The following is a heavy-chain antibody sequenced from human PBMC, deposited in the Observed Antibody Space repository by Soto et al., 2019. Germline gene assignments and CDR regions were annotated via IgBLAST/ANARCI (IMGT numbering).Heavy chain of an antibody. CDR2: ISHDGSYK. J-gene: IGHJ3*02. V-gene: IGHV3-30*18. CDR1: GFSFTTYV. D-gene: IGHD1-7*01. Sequence: QVQLVESGGGVVQPGRSLRLSCAASGFSFTTYVMHWVRQAPGKGLEWVAVISHDGSYKYYGDAVKGRFTISRDTSKNDVYLEMNSLGPEDPAVYYCANVLLSKMGTTLPRDVFNIWGQGTMVTVSS. CDR3: ANVLLSKMGTTLPRDVFNI.